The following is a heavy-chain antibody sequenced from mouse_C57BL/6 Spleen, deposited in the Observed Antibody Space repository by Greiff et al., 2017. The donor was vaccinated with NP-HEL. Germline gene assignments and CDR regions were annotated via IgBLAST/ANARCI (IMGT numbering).Heavy chain of an antibody. CDR2: IYPGDGDT. CDR3: ARRDGYYGEYYAMDY. V-gene: IGHV1-80*01. Sequence: QVQLQQSGAELVKPGASVKISCKASGYAFSSYWMNWVKQRPGKGLEWIGQIYPGDGDTNYNGKFKGKATLTADKSSSTAYMQLSSLTSEDSAVYVCARRDGYYGEYYAMDYWGQGTSVTVSS. CDR1: GYAFSSYW. J-gene: IGHJ4*01. D-gene: IGHD2-3*01.